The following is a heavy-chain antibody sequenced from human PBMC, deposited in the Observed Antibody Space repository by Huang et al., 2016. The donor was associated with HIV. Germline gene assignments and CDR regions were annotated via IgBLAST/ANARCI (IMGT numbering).Heavy chain of an antibody. CDR2: IRFDGGNK. D-gene: IGHD2-21*02. CDR3: ATDLGGYSFDY. V-gene: IGHV3-30*02. J-gene: IGHJ4*02. CDR1: GFSFSHYG. Sequence: QEQLVESGGGVVQPGGSLRLSCATSGFSFSHYGMHWVRQAPGKGLECVAFIRFDGGNKHYADSAKGRFTSSRDNSKKMLFLEMNSLRGDDTAFYYCATDLGGYSFDYWGQGALVSVSS.